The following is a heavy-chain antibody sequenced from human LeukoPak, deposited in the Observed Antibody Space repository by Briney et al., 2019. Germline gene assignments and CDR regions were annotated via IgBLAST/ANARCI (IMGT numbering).Heavy chain of an antibody. D-gene: IGHD6-19*01. V-gene: IGHV4-59*01. J-gene: IGHJ4*02. CDR2: IYYSGST. CDR1: GGSISSYY. Sequence: SETLSLTCTVSGGSISSYYWSWIRQPPGKGLEWIGYIYYSGSTNYNPSLKSRVTISVDTSKSQFSLKLSSVTAADTAVYYCARSLQWLVQIYFDYWGQGTLVTVSS. CDR3: ARSLQWLVQIYFDY.